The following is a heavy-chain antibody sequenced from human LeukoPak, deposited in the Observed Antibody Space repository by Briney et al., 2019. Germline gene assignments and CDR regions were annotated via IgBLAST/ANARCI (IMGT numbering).Heavy chain of an antibody. V-gene: IGHV4-59*01. J-gene: IGHJ3*02. CDR3: ARGYSYAARELDI. D-gene: IGHD5-18*01. CDR2: IYYSGST. CDR1: GGSISSYY. Sequence: PSQTLSLTCTVSGGSISSYYWSWIRQPPGKGLEWIGYIYYSGSTNYNPSLKSRVTISVDTSKNQFSLELSSVTAADTAVYYCARGYSYAARELDIWGQGTMVTVSS.